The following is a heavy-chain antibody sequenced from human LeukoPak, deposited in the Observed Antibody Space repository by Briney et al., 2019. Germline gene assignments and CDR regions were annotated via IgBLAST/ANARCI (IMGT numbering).Heavy chain of an antibody. D-gene: IGHD4-23*01. CDR3: ARAWDYGGNPIDY. Sequence: PSETLSLTCTVSGGSISSYYWSWIRQPPGKGLEWIGYIYYSGSTNYNPSLKSRVTISVDTSKNQFSLKLSSVTAADTAVYYCARAWDYGGNPIDYWGQGTLVTVSS. J-gene: IGHJ4*02. V-gene: IGHV4-59*01. CDR2: IYYSGST. CDR1: GGSISSYY.